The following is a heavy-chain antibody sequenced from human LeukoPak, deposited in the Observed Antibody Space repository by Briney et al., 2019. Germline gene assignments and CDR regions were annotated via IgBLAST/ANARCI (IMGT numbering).Heavy chain of an antibody. D-gene: IGHD2-21*02. Sequence: GGSLRLSCAASGFTFNNYAMSWVRQAPGKGLEWVSAISGSGGSTYYADSVKGRFIIYRDNSKNTLYLQMNSLRADDTAVYLCAKDEAYCGGDCLHYYYYMDVWGKGTTVTVSS. CDR1: GFTFNNYA. V-gene: IGHV3-23*01. CDR3: AKDEAYCGGDCLHYYYYMDV. CDR2: ISGSGGST. J-gene: IGHJ6*03.